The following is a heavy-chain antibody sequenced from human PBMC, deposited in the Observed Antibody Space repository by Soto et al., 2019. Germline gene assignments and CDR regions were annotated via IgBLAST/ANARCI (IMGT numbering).Heavy chain of an antibody. Sequence: SETLSLTCTVSGGSVTSDEDYWSWIRQSPGKGLEWIGYISNSGSTGYNPSLKTRLSMSVDRSKNQFTLRLTSVTAADTAVYYCARDIDFGYWGRGTQVTVSS. J-gene: IGHJ4*02. D-gene: IGHD3-3*01. CDR3: ARDIDFGY. CDR2: ISNSGST. CDR1: GGSVTSDEDY. V-gene: IGHV4-30-4*01.